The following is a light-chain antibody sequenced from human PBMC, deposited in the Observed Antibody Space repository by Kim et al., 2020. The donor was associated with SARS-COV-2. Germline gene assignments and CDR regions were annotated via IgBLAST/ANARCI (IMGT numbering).Light chain of an antibody. CDR1: QTVSNY. Sequence: DIQMTQSPSSLSASVGDRVTITCRASQTVSNYLNWYQQKPGKAPKLLIYAASTLQSGVPSRFSGSGSGTDFTLAISRLQPEDFATYFCQRSYSAPRTFGQGTKVDIK. CDR3: QRSYSAPRT. J-gene: IGKJ1*01. CDR2: AAS. V-gene: IGKV1-39*01.